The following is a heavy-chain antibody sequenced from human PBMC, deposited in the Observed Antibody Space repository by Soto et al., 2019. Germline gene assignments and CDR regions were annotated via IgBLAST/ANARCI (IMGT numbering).Heavy chain of an antibody. J-gene: IGHJ4*02. CDR3: AAGYDFWSGYYPLNYFDY. D-gene: IGHD3-3*01. V-gene: IGHV3-23*01. Sequence: EVQLLESGGGLVQPGGSLRLSCAASGFTFSSYAMSWVRQAPGKGLGWVSAISGSGGSTYYADSVKGRFTISRDNSKNTLYLQMNSLRAEDTAVYYCAAGYDFWSGYYPLNYFDYWGQGTLVTVSS. CDR2: ISGSGGST. CDR1: GFTFSSYA.